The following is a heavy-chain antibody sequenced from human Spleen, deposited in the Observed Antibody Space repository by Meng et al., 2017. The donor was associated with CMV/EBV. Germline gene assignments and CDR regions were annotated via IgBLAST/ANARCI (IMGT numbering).Heavy chain of an antibody. CDR2: FQFGERT. V-gene: IGHV4-39*01. CDR1: GNSINNPIYH. CDR3: ARPRLFPPGSIKS. J-gene: IGHJ5*02. Sequence: VSGNSINNPIYHWGWIRQPPGKGLEGSGSFQFGERTYYNPSLRSRVSILVDTSKTQFSLELSSVTATDTAVYYCARPRLFPPGSIKSWGQGILVTVSS. D-gene: IGHD5-24*01.